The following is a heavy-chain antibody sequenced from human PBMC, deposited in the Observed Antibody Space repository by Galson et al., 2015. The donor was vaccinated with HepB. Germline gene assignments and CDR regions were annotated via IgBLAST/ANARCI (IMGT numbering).Heavy chain of an antibody. D-gene: IGHD2-2*01. CDR3: ARGRYCTSTGCYGDFDY. CDR2: ISVSSSTI. CDR1: GFTFSSYS. Sequence: SLRLSCAASGFTFSSYSMNWVRQAPGKGLQWVSYISVSSSTIYYADSLEGRFTISRDNAKNSLYLQMNSLRDEDTAVYFCARGRYCTSTGCYGDFDYWGQGILVTVSS. J-gene: IGHJ4*02. V-gene: IGHV3-48*02.